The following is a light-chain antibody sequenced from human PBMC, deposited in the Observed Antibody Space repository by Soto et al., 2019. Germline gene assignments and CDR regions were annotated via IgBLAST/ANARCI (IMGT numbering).Light chain of an antibody. Sequence: VLTQSPVTLPLSPGERATLSCRASQSFRGLLAWSQQQPGQAARLLIYDAYNRATGIPPRFSCSRSGTDFTLTISSLEPEDAPVYYCQQRHMWPITFGQGTRLEL. CDR2: DAY. CDR3: QQRHMWPIT. J-gene: IGKJ5*01. CDR1: QSFRGL. V-gene: IGKV3-11*01.